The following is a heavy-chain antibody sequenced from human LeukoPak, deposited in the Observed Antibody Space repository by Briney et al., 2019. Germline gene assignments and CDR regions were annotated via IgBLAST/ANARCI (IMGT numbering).Heavy chain of an antibody. CDR3: AKASTYYYGSGSYSDY. V-gene: IGHV3-23*01. CDR1: GFTFSSYA. D-gene: IGHD3-10*01. J-gene: IGHJ4*02. Sequence: GGSLRLSCAASGFTFSSYAMSWVRQAPGKGLEWVSAISGSGGSTYYADSVKGRFTISRDNSKNTLYLQMNSLRAEDTAVYYCAKASTYYYGSGSYSDYWGQGTLVTVSS. CDR2: ISGSGGST.